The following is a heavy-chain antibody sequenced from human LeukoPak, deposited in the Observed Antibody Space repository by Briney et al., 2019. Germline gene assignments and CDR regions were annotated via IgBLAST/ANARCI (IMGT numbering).Heavy chain of an antibody. CDR2: ISYDGNSK. J-gene: IGHJ2*01. Sequence: PGGSLRLSCAASGFTFSSYGMHWVRQAPGKGLDWVAAISYDGNSKYYPDSVRGRFTISRDKSENMLYLQMNSLRIEDTAVYYCTKGGGVTDYYPFIGPYFDLWGRGTPVTVSS. CDR1: GFTFSSYG. D-gene: IGHD1-26*01. CDR3: TKGGGVTDYYPFIGPYFDL. V-gene: IGHV3-30*18.